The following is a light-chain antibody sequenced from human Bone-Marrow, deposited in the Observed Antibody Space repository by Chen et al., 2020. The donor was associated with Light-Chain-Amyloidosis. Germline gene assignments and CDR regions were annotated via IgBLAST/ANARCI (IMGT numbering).Light chain of an antibody. J-gene: IGLJ2*01. CDR2: RDT. CDR3: RSADSSGTYEVI. Sequence: SYELTQPPSVSVSPGQTARITCSGEDVPTNYDYRYQQKPGRAPVLVIHRDTERPSGISERFSGSSSATTATLTISGVQAEDEAYYHCRSADSSGTYEVIFGGGTKLTVL. CDR1: DVPTNY. V-gene: IGLV3-25*03.